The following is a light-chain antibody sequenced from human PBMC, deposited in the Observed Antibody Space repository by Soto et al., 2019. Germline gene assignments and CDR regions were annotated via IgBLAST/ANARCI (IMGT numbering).Light chain of an antibody. Sequence: DVVMTQSPLSLPVTPGEPASISCRSSQSLLHSNGYNYLDWYLQKPGQSPQLXIYLGSNRASGVPDRFSGSGSGTDFTLKISRVEAEDVGVYYCMQALQTLLTFGGGTKVDIK. J-gene: IGKJ4*01. CDR2: LGS. CDR3: MQALQTLLT. V-gene: IGKV2-28*01. CDR1: QSLLHSNGYNY.